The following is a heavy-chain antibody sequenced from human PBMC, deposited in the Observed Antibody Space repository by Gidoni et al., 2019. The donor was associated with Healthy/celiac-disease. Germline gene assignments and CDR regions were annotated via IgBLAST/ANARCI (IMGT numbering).Heavy chain of an antibody. D-gene: IGHD2-21*02. Sequence: EVQLFESGGGLVQPGGSLRLSCAASGFPFGSYAMSWDRQAPGKGLEWVSAISGSGGSTYYADSVKGRFTISRDNSKNTLYLQMNSLRAEDTAVYYCAKDVNGVVTTIVDYWGQGTLVTVSS. CDR1: GFPFGSYA. J-gene: IGHJ4*02. V-gene: IGHV3-23*01. CDR2: ISGSGGST. CDR3: AKDVNGVVTTIVDY.